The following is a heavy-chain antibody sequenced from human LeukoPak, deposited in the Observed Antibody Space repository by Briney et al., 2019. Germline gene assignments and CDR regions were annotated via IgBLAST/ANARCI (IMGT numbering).Heavy chain of an antibody. CDR1: GGSISSNSYY. D-gene: IGHD2-2*02. CDR2: IYYSGST. CDR3: ARRRPAAIQEEGGWFDP. V-gene: IGHV4-39*01. J-gene: IGHJ5*02. Sequence: SETLSLTCTVSGGSISSNSYYWGWIRQPPGKGLEWIGSIYYSGSTYYNPSLKSRVTISVDTSKNQFSLKLSSVTAADTAVYYCARRRPAAIQEEGGWFDPWGQGTLVTVSS.